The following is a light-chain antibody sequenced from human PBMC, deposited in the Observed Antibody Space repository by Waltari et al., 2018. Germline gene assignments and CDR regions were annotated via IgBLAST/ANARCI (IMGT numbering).Light chain of an antibody. CDR1: QNITTS. Sequence: DIQMTQSPSTLSASVGDRVTITCRASQNITTSLAWYQQKPGKAPNLLIYKASTLENGVPSRFTGSGAGTEFTLTIISLQADDVATYYCQHYYAYWAFGQGTKVEIK. J-gene: IGKJ1*01. CDR3: QHYYAYWA. CDR2: KAS. V-gene: IGKV1-5*03.